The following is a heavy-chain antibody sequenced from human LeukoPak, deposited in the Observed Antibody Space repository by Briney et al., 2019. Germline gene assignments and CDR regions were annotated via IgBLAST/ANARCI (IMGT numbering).Heavy chain of an antibody. D-gene: IGHD3-22*01. V-gene: IGHV4-34*01. CDR3: ARGRKSRTLNYYDSSGATPRAFDY. Sequence: SETLSLTCAVYGGSFSGYYWSWIRQPPGKGLEWIGEINHSGSTNYNPSLKSRVTISVDTSKNQFSLKLSSVTAADTAVYYCARGRKSRTLNYYDSSGATPRAFDYWGQGTLVTVSS. CDR1: GGSFSGYY. J-gene: IGHJ4*02. CDR2: INHSGST.